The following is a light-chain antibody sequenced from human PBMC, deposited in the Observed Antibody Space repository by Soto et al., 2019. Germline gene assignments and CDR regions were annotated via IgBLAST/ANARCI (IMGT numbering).Light chain of an antibody. V-gene: IGKV2-28*01. CDR3: MQALQTPFT. Sequence: DIVMTQSPLSLPVTPGEPASISCRSSQSLLHSNGYNYLDWYLQKPGQSPQLLIYLGSNRASGVPDRVSGSGSGTDFTLKISRVEAEDVGVYYCMQALQTPFTFGPWTKVDIK. CDR1: QSLLHSNGYNY. J-gene: IGKJ3*01. CDR2: LGS.